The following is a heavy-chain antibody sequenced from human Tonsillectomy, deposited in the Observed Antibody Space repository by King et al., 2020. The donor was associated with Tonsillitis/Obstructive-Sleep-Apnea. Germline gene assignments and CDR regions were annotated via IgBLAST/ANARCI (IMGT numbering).Heavy chain of an antibody. D-gene: IGHD5-24*01. V-gene: IGHV1-18*04. J-gene: IGHJ4*02. CDR3: ARNGGDLQTGTITGDY. CDR1: GYTFTSYG. CDR2: ISAYNGNT. Sequence: VQLVQSGTEVKKPGASVKVSCKASGYTFTSYGISWVRQAPGQGPEWMGWISAYNGNTNYAQKIQGRVTMTTETSTSTAYMELRSLRSDDTAVYYCARNGGDLQTGTITGDYWGQGTLVTVST.